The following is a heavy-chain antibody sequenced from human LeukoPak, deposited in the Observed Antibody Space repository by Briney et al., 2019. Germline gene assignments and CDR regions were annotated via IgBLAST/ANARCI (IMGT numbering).Heavy chain of an antibody. D-gene: IGHD3-10*01. CDR2: IKSKTDGGTT. Sequence: GGSLRLSCAASGFTFSNAWMSWVRQAPGKGLEWVGRIKSKTDGGTTDYAAPLKGRFTISRDDSKHTLYLQMNSLKTEDTAVYYCTTDHLYPNYYGSGSYYIRPDAFDIWGQGTMVTVSS. CDR1: GFTFSNAW. V-gene: IGHV3-15*01. CDR3: TTDHLYPNYYGSGSYYIRPDAFDI. J-gene: IGHJ3*02.